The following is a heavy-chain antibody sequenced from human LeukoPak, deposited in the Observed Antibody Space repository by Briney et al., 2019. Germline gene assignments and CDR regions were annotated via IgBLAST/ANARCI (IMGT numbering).Heavy chain of an antibody. Sequence: GRSLRLSCAASGVTFSSYAMHWVRQAPGKGLEWVAVISYDGSNKYYADSVKGRFTISRDNSKNTLYLQMNSLRAEDTAVYYCARDKGYYDSSGYYGRGAFDIWGQGTMVTVSS. V-gene: IGHV3-30-3*01. D-gene: IGHD3-22*01. CDR2: ISYDGSNK. J-gene: IGHJ3*02. CDR3: ARDKGYYDSSGYYGRGAFDI. CDR1: GVTFSSYA.